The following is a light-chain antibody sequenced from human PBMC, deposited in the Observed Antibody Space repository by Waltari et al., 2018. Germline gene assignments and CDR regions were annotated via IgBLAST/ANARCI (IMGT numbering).Light chain of an antibody. V-gene: IGKV1-5*03. CDR2: KAA. J-gene: IGKJ1*01. CDR1: QSISSW. Sequence: DIQMTQSPSTLSASVGDRVTITCRASQSISSWLAWYQPRPGRAPKHLIYKAANLESGVPSMVRGSGSGTEFTLTISSLQPDDFATYYCQQYNTYSRTFGPGTKVEIK. CDR3: QQYNTYSRT.